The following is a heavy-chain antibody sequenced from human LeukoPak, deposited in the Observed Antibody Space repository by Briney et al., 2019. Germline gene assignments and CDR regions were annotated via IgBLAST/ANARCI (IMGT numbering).Heavy chain of an antibody. CDR3: AILSGDRRGDY. J-gene: IGHJ4*02. Sequence: GGSLRLSCAASGFTFSRYSMNWVLQAPGKGLEWVSYISSSSSTIYYAESVKGRFTISRDNAKNSLYLQMNSLRAEDTAVYYCAILSGDRRGDYWGQGTLVTVSS. V-gene: IGHV3-48*01. CDR2: ISSSSSTI. CDR1: GFTFSRYS. D-gene: IGHD2-21*02.